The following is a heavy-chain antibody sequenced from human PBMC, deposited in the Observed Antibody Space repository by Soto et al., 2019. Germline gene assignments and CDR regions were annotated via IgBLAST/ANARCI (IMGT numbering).Heavy chain of an antibody. D-gene: IGHD2-15*01. J-gene: IGHJ4*02. Sequence: ASVKVSCKASGYTFTSYAMHWVRQAPGQRLEWMGWINAGNGNTKYSQKFQGRVTITRDTSASTAYMELSSLRSEDTAVYYCACVYYCNGDHRGLLAYSGQGSLVTVSS. CDR2: INAGNGNT. CDR1: GYTFTSYA. CDR3: ACVYYCNGDHRGLLAY. V-gene: IGHV1-3*01.